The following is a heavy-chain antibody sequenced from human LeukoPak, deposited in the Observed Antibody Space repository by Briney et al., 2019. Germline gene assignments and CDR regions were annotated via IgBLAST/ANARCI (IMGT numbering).Heavy chain of an antibody. CDR3: ARECGGDCWGVDV. CDR2: IIPIFGTA. D-gene: IGHD2-21*02. V-gene: IGHV1-69*13. CDR1: GYTFTSYD. Sequence: RASVKVSCKASGYTFTSYDINWVRQATGQGLEWMGGIIPIFGTANYAQKFQGRVTITADESTSTAYMELSSLRSEDTAVYYCARECGGDCWGVDVWGQGTMVTVSS. J-gene: IGHJ3*01.